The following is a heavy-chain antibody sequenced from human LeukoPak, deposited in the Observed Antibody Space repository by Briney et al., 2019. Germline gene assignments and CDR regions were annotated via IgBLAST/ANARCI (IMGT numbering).Heavy chain of an antibody. CDR3: ARVSNWFDP. D-gene: IGHD3-16*02. V-gene: IGHV4-38-2*02. Sequence: SETLSLTCTVSGYSISSGYYWGWIRQPPGKGLEWIGSIYHSGSTYYNPSLKSQVTISVDTSKNQFSLKLSSVTAADTAVYYCARVSNWFDPWGQGTLVTVSS. CDR1: GYSISSGYY. J-gene: IGHJ5*02. CDR2: IYHSGST.